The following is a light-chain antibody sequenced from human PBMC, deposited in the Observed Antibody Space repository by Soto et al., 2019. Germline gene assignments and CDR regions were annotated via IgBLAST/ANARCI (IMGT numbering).Light chain of an antibody. CDR2: DDD. V-gene: IGLV3-21*02. CDR1: NIWSKS. J-gene: IGLJ2*01. CDR3: QVWDSDTDHVV. Sequence: SYELTQPPSMSVAPGQTASFTCGGHNIWSKSVHWYQQKPGQAPILVIYDDDDRPSGIPGRFSGSNSGSAATLTISRVEAGDEADYYCQVWDSDTDHVVFGGGTQLTVL.